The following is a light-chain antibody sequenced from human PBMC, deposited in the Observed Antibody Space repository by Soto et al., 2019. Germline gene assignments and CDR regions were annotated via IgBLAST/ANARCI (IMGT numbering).Light chain of an antibody. CDR3: QKYNGAPLT. CDR2: AAS. Sequence: DIQMTQSPSSLSASVGDRVTITCRASQVITNYLAWYQQKPGQVPKLLIYAASKLQSGVPSRFSGSGFGTDFTLTITSRQAEDVATYYCQKYNGAPLTFGGGTKVDIK. CDR1: QVITNY. J-gene: IGKJ4*01. V-gene: IGKV1-27*01.